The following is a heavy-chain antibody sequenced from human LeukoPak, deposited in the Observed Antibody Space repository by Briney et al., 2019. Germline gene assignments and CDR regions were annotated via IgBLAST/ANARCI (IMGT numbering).Heavy chain of an antibody. D-gene: IGHD6-13*01. CDR3: ARDLMGIAYRGAFYY. CDR2: SSSGSTI. V-gene: IGHV3-11*01. Sequence: GGSLRLSCAASGLTFSDYYMISSSGSTIYYADSVKGRFTISRDNAKNSLYLQMNSLRAEDTAVYYCARDLMGIAYRGAFYYWGQGTLVTVSS. J-gene: IGHJ4*02. CDR1: GLTFSDYY.